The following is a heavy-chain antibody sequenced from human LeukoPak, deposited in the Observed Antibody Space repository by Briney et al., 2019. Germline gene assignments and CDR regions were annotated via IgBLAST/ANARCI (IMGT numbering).Heavy chain of an antibody. J-gene: IGHJ4*02. D-gene: IGHD1-1*01. CDR3: ARAYNWNDKFDY. CDR1: GYTFTGYH. Sequence: ASVKVSCKASGYTFTGYHMHWVRQAPGQGLEWMGIINPNGGSTNYAQNFRGRVTMTRDTSTSTVYMDLSSLTSEDTAVYYCARAYNWNDKFDYWGQGTLVTVSS. V-gene: IGHV1-46*01. CDR2: INPNGGST.